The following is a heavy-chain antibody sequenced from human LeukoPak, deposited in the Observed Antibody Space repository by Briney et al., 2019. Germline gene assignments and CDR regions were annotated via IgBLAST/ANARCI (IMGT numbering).Heavy chain of an antibody. CDR1: GGSISSYY. J-gene: IGHJ4*02. CDR3: ARLYHDLLTGYFDY. Sequence: SETLSLTCTVSGGSISSYYWSWIRQPPGKGLEWIGYIYYSGSTNYNPSLKSRVTISVGTSKNQFSLKLTSVTAADTAVYYCARLYHDLLTGYFDYWGQGTLVTVSS. CDR2: IYYSGST. D-gene: IGHD3-9*01. V-gene: IGHV4-59*08.